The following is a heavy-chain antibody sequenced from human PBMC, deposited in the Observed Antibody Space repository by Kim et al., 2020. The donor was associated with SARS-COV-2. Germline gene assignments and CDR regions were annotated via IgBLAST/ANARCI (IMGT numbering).Heavy chain of an antibody. V-gene: IGHV3-30-3*01. Sequence: GGSLRLSCAASGFTFSSYAMHWVRQAPGKGLEWVAVISYDGSNKYYADSVKGRFTISRDNSKNTLYLQMNSLRAEDTAVYYCAREGDGTPLYYFDYWGQGTLVTVSS. D-gene: IGHD2-15*01. CDR3: AREGDGTPLYYFDY. J-gene: IGHJ4*02. CDR2: ISYDGSNK. CDR1: GFTFSSYA.